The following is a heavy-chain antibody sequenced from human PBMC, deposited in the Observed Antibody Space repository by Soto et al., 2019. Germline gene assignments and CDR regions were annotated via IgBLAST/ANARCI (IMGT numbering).Heavy chain of an antibody. D-gene: IGHD3-3*01. V-gene: IGHV4-39*01. CDR1: GGPFRSSSYY. CDR2: ISYSGST. Sequence: SETLSLTCNVSGGPFRSSSYYWGWIRPSPGKGLEWIGSISYSGSTFYDSSFNSRVIISIYTSKNQFFLNLTSVTASDTAVYYCARHGRAAWRFFDPWGQGILVTVS. J-gene: IGHJ5*02. CDR3: ARHGRAAWRFFDP.